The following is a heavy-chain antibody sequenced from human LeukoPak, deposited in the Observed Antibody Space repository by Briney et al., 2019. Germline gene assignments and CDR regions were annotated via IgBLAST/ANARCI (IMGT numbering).Heavy chain of an antibody. J-gene: IGHJ5*02. CDR3: AKIPYSSGWVQNWFDP. Sequence: GGSLRLSCAASGFTFGTYAMSWVRQAPGKGLEWISAISGSGGSTYYADSVKGRFTISRDNSKNTLYLQMNNLRAEDTAVYYCAKIPYSSGWVQNWFDPWGQGTLVTVSS. CDR2: ISGSGGST. CDR1: GFTFGTYA. V-gene: IGHV3-23*01. D-gene: IGHD6-19*01.